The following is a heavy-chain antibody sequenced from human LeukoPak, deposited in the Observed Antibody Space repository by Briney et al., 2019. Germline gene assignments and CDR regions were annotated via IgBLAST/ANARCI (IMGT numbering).Heavy chain of an antibody. CDR3: ARGGAARLHFQN. V-gene: IGHV4-59*01. Sequence: SETLSLTCTVSGGSISTYYWNWIRQPPGKGLEWIGYIYHSGSTNYNPSLQSRVTISVDTSKNQFSLNLNSVTAADTAVYYCARGGAARLHFQNWGQGTLVTVSS. CDR2: IYHSGST. CDR1: GGSISTYY. D-gene: IGHD6-6*01. J-gene: IGHJ1*01.